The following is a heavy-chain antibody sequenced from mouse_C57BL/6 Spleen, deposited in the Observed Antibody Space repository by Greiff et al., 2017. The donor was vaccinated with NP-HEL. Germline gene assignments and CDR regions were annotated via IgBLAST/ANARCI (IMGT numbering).Heavy chain of an antibody. CDR2: IDPENGDT. J-gene: IGHJ2*01. CDR3: TTRNWDGDY. D-gene: IGHD4-1*01. Sequence: VQLQQSGAELVRPGASVKLSCTASGFNIKDDYMHWVKQRPEQGLEWIGWIDPENGDTEYASKFQGKATITADTSSNTAYLQLSSLTSEDTAVYYCTTRNWDGDYWGQGTTRTVSS. V-gene: IGHV14-4*01. CDR1: GFNIKDDY.